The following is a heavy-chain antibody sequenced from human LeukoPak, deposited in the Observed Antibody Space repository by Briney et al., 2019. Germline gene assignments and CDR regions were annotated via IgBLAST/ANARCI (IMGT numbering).Heavy chain of an antibody. CDR1: GGSISSSSYY. Sequence: SETLSLTCTVSGGSISSSSYYWGWIRQPPGKGVEWIGSIYYSGSTYYNPSLKSRVTISVDTSKNQFSLKLSSVTAADTAVYYCARQHYDILTGYIGGYFDYWGQGTLVTVSS. CDR3: ARQHYDILTGYIGGYFDY. J-gene: IGHJ4*02. V-gene: IGHV4-39*01. D-gene: IGHD3-9*01. CDR2: IYYSGST.